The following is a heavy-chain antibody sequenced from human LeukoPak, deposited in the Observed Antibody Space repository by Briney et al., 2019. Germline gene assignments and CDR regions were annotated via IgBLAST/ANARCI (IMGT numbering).Heavy chain of an antibody. J-gene: IGHJ4*02. CDR1: GFTFSRYE. Sequence: AGGSLRLSCAASGFTFSRYEMNWVRQAPGKGLGWVSYISSSGSTIYYADSVKGRFTISRDNAKNSLYLQMNSLRAEDTDVYYCARDSSPPYYYDSSGYPDYWRQGTLVTVSS. V-gene: IGHV3-48*03. CDR2: ISSSGSTI. D-gene: IGHD3-22*01. CDR3: ARDSSPPYYYDSSGYPDY.